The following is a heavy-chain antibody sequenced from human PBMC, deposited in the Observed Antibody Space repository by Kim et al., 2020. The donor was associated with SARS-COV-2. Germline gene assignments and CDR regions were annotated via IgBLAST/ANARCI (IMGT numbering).Heavy chain of an antibody. D-gene: IGHD6-19*01. Sequence: GGSLRLSCAASGFTFDSYEINWVRQAPGKGLEWVSYISDSGSTTYYADSVKGRFTVSRDNAKNSLFLQMNSLRAEDTAVYYCARESVTGTDAFDIWGQGTLVTGSS. V-gene: IGHV3-48*03. CDR1: GFTFDSYE. CDR3: ARESVTGTDAFDI. CDR2: ISDSGSTT. J-gene: IGHJ3*02.